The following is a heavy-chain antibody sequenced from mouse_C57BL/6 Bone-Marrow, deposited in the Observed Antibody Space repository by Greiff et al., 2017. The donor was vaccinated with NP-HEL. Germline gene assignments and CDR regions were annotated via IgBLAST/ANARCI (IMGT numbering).Heavy chain of an antibody. CDR2: IDPENGDT. Sequence: VQLQQSGAELVRPGASVKLSCTASGFNIKDDYMHWVKQRPEQGLEWIGWIDPENGDTEYASKFQGKATITADTSSNTADLQLSSLTSEDTAVYYCTTTPYYGYWGQGTTLTVSS. V-gene: IGHV14-4*01. J-gene: IGHJ2*01. CDR3: TTTPYYGY. CDR1: GFNIKDDY. D-gene: IGHD1-1*01.